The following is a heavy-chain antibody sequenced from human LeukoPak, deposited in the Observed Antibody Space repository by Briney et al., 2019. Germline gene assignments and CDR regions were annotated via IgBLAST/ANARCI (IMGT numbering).Heavy chain of an antibody. Sequence: PSETLSLTCAVYGGSFSGYYWSWIRQPPGKGLEWIGEINHSGSTNYNPSLKSRVTISVDTSKNQFSLKLSSVTAADTAVYHCARGRKLLRFLEWLSPSYYFDYWGQGTLVTVSS. V-gene: IGHV4-34*01. J-gene: IGHJ4*02. CDR2: INHSGST. D-gene: IGHD3-3*01. CDR3: ARGRKLLRFLEWLSPSYYFDY. CDR1: GGSFSGYY.